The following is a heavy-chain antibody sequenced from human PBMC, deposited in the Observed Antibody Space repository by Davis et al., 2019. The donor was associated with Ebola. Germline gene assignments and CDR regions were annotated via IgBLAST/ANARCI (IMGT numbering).Heavy chain of an antibody. V-gene: IGHV3-23*01. Sequence: GGSLRLSCAASGFTFSSYAMSWVRQAPGKGLEWVSAISGSGGSTYYADSVKGRFTISRDNSKNTLYLQMNSLRAEDTAVYYCAKDSKYNWNDDGGGVFDYWGQGTLVTVS. CDR1: GFTFSSYA. CDR3: AKDSKYNWNDDGGGVFDY. D-gene: IGHD1-1*01. J-gene: IGHJ4*02. CDR2: ISGSGGST.